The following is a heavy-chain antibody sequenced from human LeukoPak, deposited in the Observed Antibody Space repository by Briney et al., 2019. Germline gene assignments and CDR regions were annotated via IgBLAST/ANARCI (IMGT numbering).Heavy chain of an antibody. V-gene: IGHV4-39*07. CDR2: ISYSGST. CDR3: ARASSSWFPLDY. J-gene: IGHJ4*02. CDR1: GGSISSSSYY. Sequence: PSETLSLTCTVSGGSISSSSYYWGWIRQPPGKGLEWIGSISYSGSTYYNPSLKSRVTISVDMSKNQFSLKLSSVTAADTAVYYCARASSSWFPLDYWGQGTLVTVSS. D-gene: IGHD6-13*01.